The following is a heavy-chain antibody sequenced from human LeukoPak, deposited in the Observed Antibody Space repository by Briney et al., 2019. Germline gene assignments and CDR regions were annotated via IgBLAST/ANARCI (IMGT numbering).Heavy chain of an antibody. D-gene: IGHD3-22*01. V-gene: IGHV3-23*01. J-gene: IGHJ4*02. Sequence: GGSLRLSRAVSGITLSTYGMSWVRQAAGTRLECVGGMSGYGSSTRYADAVKGCYTNSRDKPRNTLYLQMNSLRAEDTAVYFCAKRAVVFRVIRVGFHKEAYYFDSWGQGTLVTVSS. CDR2: MSGYGSST. CDR1: GITLSTYG. CDR3: AKRAVVFRVIRVGFHKEAYYFDS.